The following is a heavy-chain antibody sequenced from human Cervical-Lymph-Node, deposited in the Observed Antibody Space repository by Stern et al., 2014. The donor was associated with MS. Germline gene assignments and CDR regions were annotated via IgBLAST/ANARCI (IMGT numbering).Heavy chain of an antibody. CDR3: AREGYSSTYYYFDY. CDR1: GDSISNHW. CDR2: GYLGDSDT. Sequence: EVQLVESGAELKKPGESLKISCKGSGDSISNHWIGWVRQMPGKGLEWMGIGYLGDSDTRYNPSFQGKVTISADRSTNTAYLQWNSLQASDSAVYYCAREGYSSTYYYFDYWGQGTLVTVSS. V-gene: IGHV5-51*01. D-gene: IGHD6-13*01. J-gene: IGHJ4*02.